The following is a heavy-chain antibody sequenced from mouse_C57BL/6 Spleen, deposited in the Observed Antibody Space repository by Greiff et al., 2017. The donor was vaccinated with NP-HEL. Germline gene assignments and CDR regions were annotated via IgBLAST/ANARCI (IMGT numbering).Heavy chain of an antibody. CDR1: GFTFSSYA. D-gene: IGHD2-4*01. V-gene: IGHV5-4*03. J-gene: IGHJ1*03. Sequence: EVKLVESGGGLVKPGGSLKLSCAASGFTFSSYAMSWVRQTPEKRLEWVATISDGGSYTYYPDNVKGRFTISRDNAKNNLYLQMSHLKSEDTAMYYCARGYDYDGYWYFDVWGTGTTVTVSS. CDR3: ARGYDYDGYWYFDV. CDR2: ISDGGSYT.